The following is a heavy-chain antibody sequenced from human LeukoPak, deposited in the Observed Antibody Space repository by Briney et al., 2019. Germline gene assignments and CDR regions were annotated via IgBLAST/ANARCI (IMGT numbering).Heavy chain of an antibody. V-gene: IGHV4-59*01. CDR2: IYYSGST. J-gene: IGHJ4*02. D-gene: IGHD3-22*01. Sequence: SETLSFTCTVSGESISSYYWSWIRQPPGKGLEWIGYIYYSGSTNYNPSLESRVTISVDTSKNQFSLKLSSVTAADTAVYYCARVPYYYESSGYYEYYFDYWGQGTLVTVSS. CDR3: ARVPYYYESSGYYEYYFDY. CDR1: GESISSYY.